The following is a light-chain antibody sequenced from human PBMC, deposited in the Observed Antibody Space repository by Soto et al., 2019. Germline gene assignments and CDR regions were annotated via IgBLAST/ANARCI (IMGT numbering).Light chain of an antibody. V-gene: IGKV1D-12*01. J-gene: IGKJ5*01. CDR3: QQAYSFPIT. CDR2: GAS. Sequence: DIQGTQSPSSVSASVGDRVPLPCRASQDIAGYVAWYKHKPGRTPELLIHGASRLQSGVPARVSGSGSGTDFTLSINSLKPEDFATYYCQQAYSFPITFGQGTRLEI. CDR1: QDIAGY.